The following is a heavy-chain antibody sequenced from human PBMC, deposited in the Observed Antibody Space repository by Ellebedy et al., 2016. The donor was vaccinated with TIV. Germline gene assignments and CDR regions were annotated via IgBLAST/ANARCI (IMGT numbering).Heavy chain of an antibody. CDR3: VRGGGSFDY. Sequence: GESLKISXAASGFTFKSYTINWVRQAPGKGLEWVSSISSTSSYIYYADSVKGRFTVSRDNAKNSLYLQMNSLRAEDTAVYYCVRGGGSFDYWGQGALVTVSS. J-gene: IGHJ4*02. CDR1: GFTFKSYT. V-gene: IGHV3-21*01. D-gene: IGHD1-26*01. CDR2: ISSTSSYI.